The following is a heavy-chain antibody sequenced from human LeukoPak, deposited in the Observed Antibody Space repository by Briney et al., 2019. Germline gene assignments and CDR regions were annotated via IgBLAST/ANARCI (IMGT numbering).Heavy chain of an antibody. CDR1: GFTVSSNY. V-gene: IGHV3-53*04. CDR2: IYSGGST. J-gene: IGHJ3*02. Sequence: GGSLRLSCAASGFTVSSNYMSWVRQAPGKGLEWVSVIYSGGSTYYADSVKGRFTISRHNSKNTLYLQMNSLRAEDTAVYYCARGPAPDTAMVMGAFDIWGQGTMVTVSS. D-gene: IGHD5-18*01. CDR3: ARGPAPDTAMVMGAFDI.